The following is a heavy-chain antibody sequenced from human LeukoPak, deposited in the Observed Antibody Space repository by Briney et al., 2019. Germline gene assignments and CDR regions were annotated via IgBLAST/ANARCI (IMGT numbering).Heavy chain of an antibody. CDR3: ARRSKYQLLAFDI. D-gene: IGHD2-2*01. J-gene: IGHJ3*02. Sequence: PSETLSLTCTVSGGSISSSSYYWDWIRQPPGKGLEWIGSTYYSGTTYYNPSLKSRVTISVDTSKNQFSLNLSSVTAADTAVYYCARRSKYQLLAFDIWGQGTMVTVSS. V-gene: IGHV4-39*01. CDR2: TYYSGTT. CDR1: GGSISSSSYY.